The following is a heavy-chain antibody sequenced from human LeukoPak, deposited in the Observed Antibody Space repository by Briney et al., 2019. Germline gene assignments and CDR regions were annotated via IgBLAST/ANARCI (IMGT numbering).Heavy chain of an antibody. CDR1: GFTFSNAW. D-gene: IGHD2-2*01. CDR2: ICSTSRCI. Sequence: GGSLRLSYAASGFTFSNAWMNWDRQATGKGLEWVSSICSTSRCIFYADSVKGRFTISRDNAKSSLYLQMNDLRAEDTAVYYCVRHGDTDSCLANWGQGTLVTVSS. CDR3: VRHGDTDSCLAN. V-gene: IGHV3-21*01. J-gene: IGHJ4*02.